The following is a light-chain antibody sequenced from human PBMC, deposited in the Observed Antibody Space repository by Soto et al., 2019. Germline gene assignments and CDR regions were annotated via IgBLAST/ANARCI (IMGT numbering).Light chain of an antibody. J-gene: IGKJ1*01. CDR2: KAS. V-gene: IGKV1-5*03. CDR1: QSITGW. Sequence: DIQLTQSPSFLSASVGDRVTITCRSSQSITGWLAWFQQKPGKAPKLLISKASSLQNGVPSRFSGSGSGTDFTLTISSLQPDDFATYYCQQYNPYSPWTFGQGTKVDIK. CDR3: QQYNPYSPWT.